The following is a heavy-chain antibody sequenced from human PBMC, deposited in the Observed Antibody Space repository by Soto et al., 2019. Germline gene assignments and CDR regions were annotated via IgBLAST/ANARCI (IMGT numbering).Heavy chain of an antibody. CDR1: AG. J-gene: IGHJ6*02. V-gene: IGHV6-1*01. D-gene: IGHD2-15*01. CDR2: TYYRSKWNN. CDR3: VCVTLLRGMDF. Sequence: AGWIWNRKKPSRGLEWLGMTYYRSKWNNDYALSVKSRITISPDTSQNQFSLDLDSVTPEDTAVYYCVCVTLLRGMDFWCQGTPVTVFS.